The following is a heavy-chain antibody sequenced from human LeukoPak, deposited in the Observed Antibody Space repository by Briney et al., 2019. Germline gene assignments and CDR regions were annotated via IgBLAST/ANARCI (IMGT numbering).Heavy chain of an antibody. J-gene: IGHJ5*02. V-gene: IGHV4-31*03. CDR2: IYYSGRT. CDR1: GGSFSSGGYY. D-gene: IGHD4-17*01. Sequence: SETLSLTCTVSGGSFSSGGYYWSWIRQHPGKGLEWIGYIYYSGRTYYNPSLKSRVTISVDTYKNQFSLKLSSVTAADTAVYHCARVRDGDYGYIGFDPWGQGTLVTVSS. CDR3: ARVRDGDYGYIGFDP.